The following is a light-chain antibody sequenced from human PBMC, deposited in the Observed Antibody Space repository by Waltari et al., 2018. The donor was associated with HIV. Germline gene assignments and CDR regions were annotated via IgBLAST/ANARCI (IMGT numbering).Light chain of an antibody. V-gene: IGKV3-11*01. CDR2: DAS. CDR3: QHRTTWPPT. J-gene: IGKJ4*01. Sequence: EIVLTQSPAILSVSPGETATLSCRASPSVQEFLAWYQRRPGQVPRLVVYDASKRAAGVPDRFSGSGVGTDFTLTISGLEPEDVALYYCQHRTTWPPTFGGGTRVEIE. CDR1: PSVQEF.